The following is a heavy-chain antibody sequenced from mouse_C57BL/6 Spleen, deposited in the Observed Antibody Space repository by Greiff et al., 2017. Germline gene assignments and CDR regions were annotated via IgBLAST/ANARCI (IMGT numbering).Heavy chain of an antibody. CDR3: TTSVRITTVVSARSIDY. J-gene: IGHJ4*01. CDR1: GYNIKDDY. D-gene: IGHD1-1*01. Sequence: VQLKEPGAELVRPGASVKLSCTASGYNIKDDYMHWVKQRPEQGLEWIGWIDPENGDTEYASKFQGKATITADTSSNTAYLQLSSLTSVDTAVYYCTTSVRITTVVSARSIDYWGQGTSVTVSS. CDR2: IDPENGDT. V-gene: IGHV14-4*01.